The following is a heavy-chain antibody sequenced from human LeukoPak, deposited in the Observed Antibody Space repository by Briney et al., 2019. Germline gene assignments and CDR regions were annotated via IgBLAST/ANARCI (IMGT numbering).Heavy chain of an antibody. Sequence: ASVKVSCKASGYTFTSYAMNWVRQAPGQGLEWMGGIIPIFGTANYAQKFQGRVTITADESTSTAYMELSSLRSEDTAVYYCAREYDFWSFDIWGQGTMVTVSS. CDR2: IIPIFGTA. D-gene: IGHD3-3*01. CDR1: GYTFTSYA. CDR3: AREYDFWSFDI. V-gene: IGHV1-69*13. J-gene: IGHJ3*02.